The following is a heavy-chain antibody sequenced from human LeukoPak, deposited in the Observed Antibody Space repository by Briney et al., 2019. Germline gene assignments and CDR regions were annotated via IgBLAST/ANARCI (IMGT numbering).Heavy chain of an antibody. J-gene: IGHJ4*02. CDR3: ARGVSYYFDY. CDR2: IYYSGST. D-gene: IGHD4-23*01. V-gene: IGHV4-31*03. CDR1: GGSISSGGYY. Sequence: SETLSLTCTVSGGSISSGGYYWSWIRQHPGKGLEWIGYIYYSGSTYYNPSLKSRVTISVDTSKNQFSLKLSSVTAADTAVYYCARGVSYYFDYWSQGTLVTVSS.